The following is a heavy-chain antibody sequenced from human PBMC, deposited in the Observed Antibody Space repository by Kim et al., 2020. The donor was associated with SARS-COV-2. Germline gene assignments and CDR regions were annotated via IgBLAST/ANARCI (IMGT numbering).Heavy chain of an antibody. Sequence: GGSLRLSCVASGFTFNTNWMSWVRQAPGKGLEWVANIKEDGSEIDYVDSVKGRFTISRDNAENSLYLQMNSLRVEDTAVYYCARGPNWGQGTLVTVSS. J-gene: IGHJ4*02. CDR3: ARGPN. CDR1: GFTFNTNW. V-gene: IGHV3-7*01. CDR2: IKEDGSEI.